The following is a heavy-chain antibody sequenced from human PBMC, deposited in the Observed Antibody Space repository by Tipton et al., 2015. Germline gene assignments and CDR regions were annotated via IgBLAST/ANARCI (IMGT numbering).Heavy chain of an antibody. J-gene: IGHJ4*02. V-gene: IGHV4-59*12. CDR1: GGSINNNY. D-gene: IGHD4-17*01. CDR2: VFHNGDS. Sequence: LRLSCTVSGGSINNNYWSWIRQPPGKGLEYMGYVFHNGDSNYNPSLKGRVSMSVDTSKNQISLNLTSVTAADTAVYYCARDVLDYGDYGGLDFWGPGTLVTVSS. CDR3: ARDVLDYGDYGGLDF.